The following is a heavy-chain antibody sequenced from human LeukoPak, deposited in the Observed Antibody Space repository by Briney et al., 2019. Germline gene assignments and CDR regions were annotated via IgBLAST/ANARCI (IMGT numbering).Heavy chain of an antibody. CDR3: ARVWDIVGATAAFDI. CDR1: GGTFSSYA. Sequence: SVKVSCKASGGTFSSYAISWVRQAPGQGLEWMGGIIPIFGTANYAQKFQGRVTITADESTSTAYMELSSLRSEDTAVYYCARVWDIVGATAAFDIWGQGTMVTVSS. V-gene: IGHV1-69*01. CDR2: IIPIFGTA. D-gene: IGHD1-26*01. J-gene: IGHJ3*02.